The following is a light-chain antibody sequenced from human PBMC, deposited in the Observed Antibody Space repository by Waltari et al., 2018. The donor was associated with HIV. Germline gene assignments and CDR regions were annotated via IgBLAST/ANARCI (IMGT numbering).Light chain of an antibody. J-gene: IGLJ3*02. CDR2: STN. CDR1: SHNIGINT. CDR3: AVWDATLGGWV. V-gene: IGLV1-44*01. Sequence: QSVLTQPPSASGTPGQRVTIPCSGSSHNIGINTVNWYRQVPGTAPHLPIYSTNRRSPGVPDRFSGSKSDTSASLAISGLQSEDEADYYCAVWDATLGGWVFGGGTKVTVL.